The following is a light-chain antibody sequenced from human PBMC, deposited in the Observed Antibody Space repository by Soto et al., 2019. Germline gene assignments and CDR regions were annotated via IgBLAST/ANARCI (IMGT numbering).Light chain of an antibody. V-gene: IGKV1-39*01. CDR1: QSISSY. J-gene: IGKJ2*01. Sequence: DIQLTHSPSSLSASVGDRVTITCRASQSISSYLNCYQQKPGKAPKLLIYVASSLQSGVPSGFSGSASGTDFTLIISSLQPEDIATYYCQQYDNLPRYTFGQGTKVDTK. CDR2: VAS. CDR3: QQYDNLPRYT.